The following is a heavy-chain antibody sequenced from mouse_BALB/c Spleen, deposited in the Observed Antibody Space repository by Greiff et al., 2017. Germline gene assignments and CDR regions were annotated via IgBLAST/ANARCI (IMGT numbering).Heavy chain of an antibody. V-gene: IGHV3-8*02. Sequence: DVQLQESGPSLVKPSQTLSLTCSVTGDSITSGYWNWIRKFPGNKLEYMGYISYSGSTYYNPSLKSRISITRDTSKNQYYLQLNSVTTEDTATYYCAGNYYGSSYDAMDYWGQGTSVTVSS. J-gene: IGHJ4*01. CDR2: ISYSGST. CDR3: AGNYYGSSYDAMDY. CDR1: GDSITSGY. D-gene: IGHD1-1*01.